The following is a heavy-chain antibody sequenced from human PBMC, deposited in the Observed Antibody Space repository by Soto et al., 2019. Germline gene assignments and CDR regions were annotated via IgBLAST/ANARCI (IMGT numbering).Heavy chain of an antibody. J-gene: IGHJ5*02. CDR1: GGSISSCGYY. Sequence: SESLFLTFNLSGGSISSCGYYWSWCRQHTGKGLEWIGYIYYSGSTYYKPSLKSRVTISVDTSKNQFSLKLRSVTAADTAVYYCARHNERLRDTPGFDPWGQGTLVPVSS. CDR2: IYYSGST. CDR3: ARHNERLRDTPGFDP. V-gene: IGHV4-31*03. D-gene: IGHD1-26*01.